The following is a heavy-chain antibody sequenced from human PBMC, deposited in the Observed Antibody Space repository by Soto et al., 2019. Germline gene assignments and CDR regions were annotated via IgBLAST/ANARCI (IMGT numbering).Heavy chain of an antibody. D-gene: IGHD2-8*01. Sequence: SVKVYFKAAWYSFSDDHIHWVRKATRQGLEWLGRINPKSGGTSTAQKFQGWVTMTRDRSISTVYMELTRLRSDDTAVYFCARGHSTDCSNGVCSFFYNHEMDVWGQGTTVTVSS. J-gene: IGHJ6*02. CDR3: ARGHSTDCSNGVCSFFYNHEMDV. V-gene: IGHV1-2*04. CDR2: INPKSGGT. CDR1: WYSFSDDH.